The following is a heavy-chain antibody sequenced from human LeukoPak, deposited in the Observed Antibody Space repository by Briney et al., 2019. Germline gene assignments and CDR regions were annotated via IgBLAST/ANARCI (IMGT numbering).Heavy chain of an antibody. J-gene: IGHJ4*02. CDR1: GFTFGDYA. D-gene: IGHD3-22*01. V-gene: IGHV3-49*04. CDR3: TREVGRYYDSSGYFDY. Sequence: GGSLRLSCTASGFTFGDYAMSWVRQAPGKGLEWVGLIRSKAYGGTTEYAASVKGRFTISRDDSKSIAYLQMNSLKTEDTAVYYCTREVGRYYDSSGYFDYWGQGTLVTVSS. CDR2: IRSKAYGGTT.